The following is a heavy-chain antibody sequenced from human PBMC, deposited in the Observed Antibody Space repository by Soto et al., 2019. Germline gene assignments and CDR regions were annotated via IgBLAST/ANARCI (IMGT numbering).Heavy chain of an antibody. CDR2: IKEDGSEE. CDR1: GFIFRTHW. V-gene: IGHV3-7*01. D-gene: IGHD3-10*01. Sequence: PGGSLRLSCEASGFIFRTHWMTWVRQAPGKGLEWVANIKEDGSEENYVDSVKGRFAVSIDKHKNSLYLQLNSLRVEDTAVYYGARWRRQWCGVLLSYYFEYGGQGAVVTVPS. J-gene: IGHJ4*02. CDR3: ARWRRQWCGVLLSYYFEY.